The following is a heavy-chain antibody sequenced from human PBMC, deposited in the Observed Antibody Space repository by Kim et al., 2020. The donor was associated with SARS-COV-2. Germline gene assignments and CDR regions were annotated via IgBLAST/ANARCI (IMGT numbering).Heavy chain of an antibody. V-gene: IGHV4-34*01. J-gene: IGHJ4*02. D-gene: IGHD1-26*01. CDR1: GGSFSGYY. Sequence: SETLSLTCAVYGGSFSGYYWSWIRQPPGKGLEWIGEIKHSGSTNYNPSLKSRVTISVDTSKNQCSLKLSSVTAADTAVYYCARDRPRWVGATRGRFDYWGQGTLVTVSS. CDR2: IKHSGST. CDR3: ARDRPRWVGATRGRFDY.